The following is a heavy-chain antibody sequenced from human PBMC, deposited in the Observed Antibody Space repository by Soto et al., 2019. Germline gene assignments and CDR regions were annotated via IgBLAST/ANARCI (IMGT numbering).Heavy chain of an antibody. CDR2: VSGYTGNT. D-gene: IGHD3-10*01. CDR3: ARFGSATYYYDGVDV. J-gene: IGHJ6*02. CDR1: GYIFTNYD. Sequence: QVQLVQSETEVKKPGASVKVSCKASGYIFTNYDITWVRQAPGQGLEWMGWVSGYTGNTKYAQKFQDRVTMTTDTCXRTVDMELRRLRSDDPAVYSCARFGSATYYYDGVDVWGQGATVFVSS. V-gene: IGHV1-18*01.